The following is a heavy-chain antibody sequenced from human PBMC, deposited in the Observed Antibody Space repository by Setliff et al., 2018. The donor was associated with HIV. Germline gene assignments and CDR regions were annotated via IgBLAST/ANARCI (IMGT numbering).Heavy chain of an antibody. CDR1: GGSISSSSYY. D-gene: IGHD3-22*01. J-gene: IGHJ5*02. CDR3: ARSYYYDSSGYSSRYWFDP. Sequence: SEALSLTCTVSGGSISSSSYYWGWIRQPPGKGLEWIGSIYYSGSTYYNPSLKSRVTISVDTSKNQFSLNLSSVTAADTAVYYCARSYYYDSSGYSSRYWFDPWGQGTLVTVSS. CDR2: IYYSGST. V-gene: IGHV4-39*07.